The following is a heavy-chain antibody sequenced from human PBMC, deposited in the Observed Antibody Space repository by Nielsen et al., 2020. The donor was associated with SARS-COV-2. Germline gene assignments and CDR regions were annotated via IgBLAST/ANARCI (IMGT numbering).Heavy chain of an antibody. CDR2: IIPIFGTA. Sequence: SVKVSCKASGGTFSSYAISWVRQAPGQGLEWMGGIIPIFGTANYAQKFQGRVTMTRNTSISTAYMELSSLRSEDTAVYYCARAYYDYVWGSYRYLNWFDPWGQGTLVTVSS. CDR3: ARAYYDYVWGSYRYLNWFDP. V-gene: IGHV1-69*05. J-gene: IGHJ5*02. D-gene: IGHD3-16*02. CDR1: GGTFSSYA.